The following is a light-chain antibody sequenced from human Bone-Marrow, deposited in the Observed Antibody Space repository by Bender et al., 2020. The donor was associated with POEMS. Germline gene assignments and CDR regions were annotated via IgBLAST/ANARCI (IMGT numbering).Light chain of an antibody. V-gene: IGLV1-44*01. J-gene: IGLJ3*02. Sequence: QSVLTQPPSVSGTPGQRVTISCSGSGSNIGGYPVNWYQQLPGTAPRLLIYTNNERPSGVSDRFSGSQSGNTASLTISGLQADDEADYYCSSYTTSSTWVFGGGTKLTVL. CDR1: GSNIGGYP. CDR3: SSYTTSSTWV. CDR2: TNN.